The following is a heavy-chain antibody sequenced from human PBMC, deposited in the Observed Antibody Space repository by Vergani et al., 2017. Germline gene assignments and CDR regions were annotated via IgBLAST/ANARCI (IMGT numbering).Heavy chain of an antibody. D-gene: IGHD6-25*01. CDR2: IFYTGIT. CDR1: GGSMNSGDYY. CDR3: VRGPPAIAAPGNWFDP. J-gene: IGHJ5*02. V-gene: IGHV4-30-4*08. Sequence: QMQLQESGPGLLRPSQTLSLTCTVSGGSMNSGDYYWSWIRQSPGKGLEWIGYIFYTGITDFNPYLKSRVALSVDTSKNQFSLKMTSVTAADTAVYYCVRGPPAIAAPGNWFDPWGQGTQVTVSS.